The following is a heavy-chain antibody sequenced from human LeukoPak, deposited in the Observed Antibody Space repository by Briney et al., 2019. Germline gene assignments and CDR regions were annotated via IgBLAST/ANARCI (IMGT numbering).Heavy chain of an antibody. V-gene: IGHV3-33*06. CDR2: IWYDGSNK. CDR3: AKGGGLYCTNGVCQGTYYYYYMDV. D-gene: IGHD2-8*01. J-gene: IGHJ6*03. Sequence: PGGSLRLSCAASGFTFSSYGMHWVRQAPGKGLEWVAVIWYDGSNKYYADSVKGRFTISRDNSKNTLYLQMNSLRAEDTAVYYCAKGGGLYCTNGVCQGTYYYYYMDVWGTGTTVTVSS. CDR1: GFTFSSYG.